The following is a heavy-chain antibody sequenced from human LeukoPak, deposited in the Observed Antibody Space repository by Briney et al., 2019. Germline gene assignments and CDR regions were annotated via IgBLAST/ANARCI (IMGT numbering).Heavy chain of an antibody. CDR3: ARRDGLQGSYFDY. J-gene: IGHJ4*02. Sequence: GASVKVSCKASGYTFTSYGISWVRQAPGQGLECMGWISAYNGNTNYAQKFQDRLTMTTDKSTSTAYMELSSLRSEDTAVYYCARRDGLQGSYFDYWGQGTLVTVSS. V-gene: IGHV1-18*01. D-gene: IGHD5-24*01. CDR2: ISAYNGNT. CDR1: GYTFTSYG.